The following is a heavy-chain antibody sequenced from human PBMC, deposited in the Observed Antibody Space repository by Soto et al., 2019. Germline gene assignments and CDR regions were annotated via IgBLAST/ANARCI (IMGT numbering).Heavy chain of an antibody. V-gene: IGHV3-33*01. CDR1: GFTFSSYG. Sequence: VQLVESGGGVVQPGRSLRLSCAASGFTFSSYGMHWVRQAPGKGLEWVAVIWYDGSNKYYADSVKGRFTISRDNSKNTLYLQMNSLRAEDTAVYYCARDSFYYYDSSGYSYFDYWGQGTLVTVSS. D-gene: IGHD3-22*01. CDR3: ARDSFYYYDSSGYSYFDY. CDR2: IWYDGSNK. J-gene: IGHJ4*02.